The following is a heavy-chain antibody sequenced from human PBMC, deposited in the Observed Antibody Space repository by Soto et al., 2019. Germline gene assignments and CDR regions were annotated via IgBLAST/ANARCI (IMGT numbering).Heavy chain of an antibody. J-gene: IGHJ4*02. Sequence: GGSLRLSCAASGFTFSSYAMSWVHQAPGKGLEWVSAISGSGGSTYYADSVKGRFTISRDNSKNTLYLQMNSLRAEDTAVYYCAKDHVDNDERYFDYWGQGTLVTVSS. CDR3: AKDHVDNDERYFDY. CDR1: GFTFSSYA. CDR2: ISGSGGST. D-gene: IGHD5-12*01. V-gene: IGHV3-23*01.